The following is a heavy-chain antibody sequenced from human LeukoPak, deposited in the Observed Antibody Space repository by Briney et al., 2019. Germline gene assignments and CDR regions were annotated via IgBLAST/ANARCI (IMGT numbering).Heavy chain of an antibody. Sequence: PSETLSLIYTVSGRFISSYYWRWIRQPPGKGLEWVGYISYSGSTNYNPSLKSRVTISVGKVKNHFFLKLSPVAVAGQGLFFFGTAVEGENPFVYWGQGTLVTVSS. CDR3: GTAVEGENPFVY. CDR2: ISYSGST. D-gene: IGHD6-19*01. V-gene: IGHV4-59*12. J-gene: IGHJ4*02. CDR1: GRFISSYY.